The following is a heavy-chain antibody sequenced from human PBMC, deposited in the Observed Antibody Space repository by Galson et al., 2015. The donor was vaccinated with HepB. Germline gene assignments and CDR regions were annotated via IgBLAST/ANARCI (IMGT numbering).Heavy chain of an antibody. V-gene: IGHV3-30-3*01. D-gene: IGHD6-13*01. CDR2: ISYDGSNK. CDR1: GFTFSSYA. Sequence: SLRLSCAASGFTFSSYAMHWVRQAPGKGLEWVAVISYDGSNKYYADSVKGRFTISRDNSKNTLYLQMNSLRAEDTAVYYCAREIAGYFDYWGQGTLVTVSS. CDR3: AREIAGYFDY. J-gene: IGHJ4*02.